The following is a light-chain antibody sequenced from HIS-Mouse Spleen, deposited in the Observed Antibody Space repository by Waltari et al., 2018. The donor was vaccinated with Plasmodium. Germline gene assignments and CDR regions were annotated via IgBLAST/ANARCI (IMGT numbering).Light chain of an antibody. CDR1: QSVSSSY. V-gene: IGKV3-20*01. CDR2: GAS. J-gene: IGKJ5*01. Sequence: EIVLTQSPGTLSLSPGERATLSCRASQSVSSSYLAWYQQNPGQAPRLLILGASSRATGIPERFSGSGSGTDLTLTISRLEPEDFAVYYCQQYGSSPITFGQGTRLEIK. CDR3: QQYGSSPIT.